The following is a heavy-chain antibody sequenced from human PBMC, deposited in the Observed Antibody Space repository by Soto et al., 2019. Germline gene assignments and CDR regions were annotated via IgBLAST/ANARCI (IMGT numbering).Heavy chain of an antibody. V-gene: IGHV2-5*02. Sequence: FRPTLVNPTQTLTLTCTFSGFSLSTRGMGVGWIRQPPGKALEWLALIYWDDDKRYSPSLKSRLTITKDTSKNQVVLTMTNMDPVDTATYYCAHYSSTCSLDYWGQGTLVTVSS. D-gene: IGHD6-13*01. J-gene: IGHJ4*02. CDR2: IYWDDDK. CDR1: GFSLSTRGMG. CDR3: AHYSSTCSLDY.